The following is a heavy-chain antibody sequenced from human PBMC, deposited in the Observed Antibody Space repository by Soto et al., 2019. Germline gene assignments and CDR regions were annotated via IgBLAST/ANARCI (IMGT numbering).Heavy chain of an antibody. V-gene: IGHV3-23*01. CDR2: ISGSGGST. D-gene: IGHD2-8*02. J-gene: IGHJ4*02. Sequence: GGSLRLSCAASGVTFSSYAINWVRQAPGKGLEWVSGISGSGGSTYYADSVKGRVTISRDNFKNTLYLEMNSLRAEDTAVYFFAYDSLPFDRCGTGFDFLGQGTLVPVSS. CDR3: AYDSLPFDRCGTGFDF. CDR1: GVTFSSYA.